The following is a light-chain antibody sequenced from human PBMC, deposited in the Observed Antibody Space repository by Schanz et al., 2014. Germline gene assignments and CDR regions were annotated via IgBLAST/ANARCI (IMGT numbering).Light chain of an antibody. CDR2: TNN. J-gene: IGLJ2*01. CDR3: SSYTSSSIA. Sequence: QSVLTQPPSASGTPGQTVTISCSGDISNIGSNTVNWYQQLPGTAPKLLIYTNNQRPSGVPDRFSGSKSGTSASLAISGLQAEDEADYYCSSYTSSSIAFGGGTKLTVL. V-gene: IGLV1-44*01. CDR1: ISNIGSNT.